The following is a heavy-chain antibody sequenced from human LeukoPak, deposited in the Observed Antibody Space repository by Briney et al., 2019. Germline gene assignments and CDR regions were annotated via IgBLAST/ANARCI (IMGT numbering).Heavy chain of an antibody. Sequence: GGSLRLSCAASGFTFSSYEMDWVRQAPGKGLEWVSYISSGGGTIFYADSVKGRFTISRDNAKNSLYLQMNSLSAEDTAVYYCARDTGSDTSGWSGIYYGMDVWGQGTTVTVSS. V-gene: IGHV3-48*03. CDR2: ISSGGGTI. D-gene: IGHD6-19*01. CDR3: ARDTGSDTSGWSGIYYGMDV. J-gene: IGHJ6*02. CDR1: GFTFSSYE.